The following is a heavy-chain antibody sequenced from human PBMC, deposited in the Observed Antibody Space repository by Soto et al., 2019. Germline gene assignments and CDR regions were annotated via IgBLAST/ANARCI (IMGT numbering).Heavy chain of an antibody. Sequence: GGSLRLSCAASGFTFSNAWMNWVRQAPGKGLEWVGRIKSKTDGGTTDYAAPVKGRFTISRDDSKNTLYLQMNSLKTEDTAVYYCTTRVTATLYHIDYWGQGTLVTVSS. CDR1: GFTFSNAW. V-gene: IGHV3-15*07. CDR3: TTRVTATLYHIDY. D-gene: IGHD2-21*02. CDR2: IKSKTDGGTT. J-gene: IGHJ4*02.